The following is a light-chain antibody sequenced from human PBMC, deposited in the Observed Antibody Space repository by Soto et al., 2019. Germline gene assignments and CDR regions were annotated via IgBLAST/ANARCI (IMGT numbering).Light chain of an antibody. CDR2: DDS. J-gene: IGLJ1*01. CDR3: QVWDRSSDHYV. Sequence: SSELTQPPSVSVAPGQTASITCGGNDIESKSVHWYQQKPGQAPVLVVYDDSDRPAGIPERFSGSNSGNTATLTISRVEAGDEAEYYCQVWDRSSDHYVFGTGTKLTVL. V-gene: IGLV3-21*02. CDR1: DIESKS.